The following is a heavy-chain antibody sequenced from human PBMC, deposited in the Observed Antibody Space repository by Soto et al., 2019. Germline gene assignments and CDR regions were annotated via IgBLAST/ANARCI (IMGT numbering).Heavy chain of an antibody. CDR3: ARDAPAEVGATTHY. V-gene: IGHV3-21*04. J-gene: IGHJ4*02. D-gene: IGHD1-26*01. CDR1: GFTFSSYS. Sequence: GGSLRLSCAASGFTFSSYSMNWVRQAPGKGLEWVSSISSSSSYIYYADSVKGRFTISRDNAKNSLYLQMNSLRAEDTAVYYCARDAPAEVGATTHYWGQGTLVTV. CDR2: ISSSSSYI.